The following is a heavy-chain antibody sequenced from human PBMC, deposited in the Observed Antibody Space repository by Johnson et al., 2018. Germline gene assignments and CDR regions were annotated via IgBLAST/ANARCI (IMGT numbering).Heavy chain of an antibody. J-gene: IGHJ6*03. D-gene: IGHD4-23*01. CDR3: AKATKTTVVTPKTPYYYYYYMDV. Sequence: VQLVESGGGVVQPGRSLRLSCAASGFTFSSYGMHWVRQAPGKGLEWVAVISYDGSNKYYADSVKGRFTISRDNSKNTLDLQMNSLRAEDTAVYYCAKATKTTVVTPKTPYYYYYYMDVWGKGTTVTVSS. V-gene: IGHV3-30*18. CDR2: ISYDGSNK. CDR1: GFTFSSYG.